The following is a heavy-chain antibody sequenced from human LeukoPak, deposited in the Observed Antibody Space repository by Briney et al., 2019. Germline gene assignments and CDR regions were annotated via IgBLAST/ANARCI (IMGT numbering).Heavy chain of an antibody. CDR3: AGSIAVAGDWFDP. V-gene: IGHV4-59*08. CDR1: GVSISSYY. Sequence: SETLSLTCTVSGVSISSYYWSWIRQPPGKGLEWIGYFYYSGSTNYNPSLKSRVTISVDTSKNQFSLKLSSVTAADTAVYYCAGSIAVAGDWFDPWGQGTLVTVSS. D-gene: IGHD6-19*01. J-gene: IGHJ5*02. CDR2: FYYSGST.